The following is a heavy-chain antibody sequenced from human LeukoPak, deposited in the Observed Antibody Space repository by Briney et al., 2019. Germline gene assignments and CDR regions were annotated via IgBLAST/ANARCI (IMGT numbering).Heavy chain of an antibody. Sequence: GGSLRLSCTASGFIVSSSYMSWVRQAPGKGPEWVSIIYSDRRTYYAESVKGRFTISRDDSQNIVFLQMDSLRAEDTARYYCARDSAFSSYSHWGQGALVTVSS. CDR1: GFIVSSSY. D-gene: IGHD2-15*01. CDR2: IYSDRRT. V-gene: IGHV3-53*01. CDR3: ARDSAFSSYSH. J-gene: IGHJ1*01.